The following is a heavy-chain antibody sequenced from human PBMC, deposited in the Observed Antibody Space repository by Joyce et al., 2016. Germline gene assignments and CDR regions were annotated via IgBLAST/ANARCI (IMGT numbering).Heavy chain of an antibody. V-gene: IGHV3-21*06. Sequence: EVPLVESGGGLVKRGGYLSLSCAASGFSFSSYDMNWVRQAAGKGLEWVSSISSSSSYIYYADSVKGRFTISRDNAKNSLFLQMNSLRAEDTAVYYCASAAVRGVMVGWFDPWGQGTLVTVSS. CDR2: ISSSSSYI. D-gene: IGHD3-10*01. CDR1: GFSFSSYD. CDR3: ASAAVRGVMVGWFDP. J-gene: IGHJ5*02.